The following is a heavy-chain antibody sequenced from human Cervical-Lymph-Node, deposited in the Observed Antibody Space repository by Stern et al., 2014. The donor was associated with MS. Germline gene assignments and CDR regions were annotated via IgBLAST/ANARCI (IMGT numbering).Heavy chain of an antibody. CDR3: ARVGYGGNSAFDY. CDR1: GFSFSSYW. V-gene: IGHV3-74*02. J-gene: IGHJ4*02. D-gene: IGHD4-23*01. Sequence: QLVESGGGLVQPGGSLRLSCAASGFSFSSYWMHWVRQAPGKGLVWVSSIKSDGSSTSYADSVKGRFTISRDNAKNTLYLQMNSLRAEDTAVYYCARVGYGGNSAFDYWGQGTPVTVSS. CDR2: IKSDGSST.